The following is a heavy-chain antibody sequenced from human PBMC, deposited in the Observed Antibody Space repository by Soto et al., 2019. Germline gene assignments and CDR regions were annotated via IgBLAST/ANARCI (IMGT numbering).Heavy chain of an antibody. D-gene: IGHD6-19*01. CDR3: AKGSGPSGSYGYFDS. CDR2: INPNSGDT. V-gene: IGHV1-2*02. Sequence: ASVKVSCKASGYTFTAHYMNWVRQAPGQGLEWMGWINPNSGDTYYADSVKGRFTISRDNSKSTLYLEMNSRRGDDTDVYFCAKGSGPSGSYGYFDSWGQGTLVTVSS. CDR1: GYTFTAHY. J-gene: IGHJ4*02.